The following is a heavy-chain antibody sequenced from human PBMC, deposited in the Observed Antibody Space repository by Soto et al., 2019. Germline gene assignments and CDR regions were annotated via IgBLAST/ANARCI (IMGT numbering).Heavy chain of an antibody. CDR1: GGHISNYY. J-gene: IGHJ4*02. CDR3: ARQDCSSTSCYFDS. CDR2: IYHSGST. Sequence: WETLSLNCTVSGGHISNYYWTWIRQPPGKGLEWIGYIYHSGSTNYNPSLNSRVTISIDTSKNQFSLKLSSVTAADTAVYYCARQDCSSTSCYFDSWGQGTLVTVSS. V-gene: IGHV4-59*08. D-gene: IGHD2-2*01.